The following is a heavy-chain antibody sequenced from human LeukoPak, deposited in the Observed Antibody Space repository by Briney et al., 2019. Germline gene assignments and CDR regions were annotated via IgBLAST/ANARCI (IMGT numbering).Heavy chain of an antibody. CDR3: ARRTYNWNYGRGVWFDP. CDR2: INPSGGST. CDR1: GYTFTSYY. V-gene: IGHV1-46*01. D-gene: IGHD1-7*01. J-gene: IGHJ5*02. Sequence: ASVKVSCKASGYTFTSYYMHWVRQAPGQGLEWIGIINPSGGSTSYAQKFQGRVTMTRDMSTSTVYMELSSLRSEDTAVYYCARRTYNWNYGRGVWFDPWGQGTLVTVSS.